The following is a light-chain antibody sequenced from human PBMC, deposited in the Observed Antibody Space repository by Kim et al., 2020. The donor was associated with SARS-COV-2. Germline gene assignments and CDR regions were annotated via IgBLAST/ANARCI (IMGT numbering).Light chain of an antibody. CDR2: GAS. CDR1: QSVSSSY. CDR3: QQYGTSPLT. V-gene: IGKV3-20*01. J-gene: IGKJ4*01. Sequence: EIVLTQSPATLPLSPGERAALSCRASQSVSSSYLAWYQEKPGQAPRLLIYGASSRATGIPDRFSGSGSGTDFTLTITRLEPDDFAVYYCQQYGTSPLTFGGGTKADIK.